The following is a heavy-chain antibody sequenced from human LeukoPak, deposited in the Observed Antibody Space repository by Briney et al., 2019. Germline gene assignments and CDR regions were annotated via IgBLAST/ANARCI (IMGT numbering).Heavy chain of an antibody. Sequence: GGSLRLSCAASGFTFSDYYMSWIRQAPGKGLEWISYISSSGSPVSYADSVKGRFTIPRDNAKNSLYLQMNSLRAEDTAVYYCARLRYYYDSSGYYHWGQGTLVTVSS. CDR3: ARLRYYYDSSGYYH. CDR2: ISSSGSPV. V-gene: IGHV3-11*01. D-gene: IGHD3-22*01. CDR1: GFTFSDYY. J-gene: IGHJ5*02.